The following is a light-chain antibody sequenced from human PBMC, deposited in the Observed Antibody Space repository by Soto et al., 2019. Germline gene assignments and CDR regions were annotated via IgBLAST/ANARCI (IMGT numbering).Light chain of an antibody. CDR2: EVT. Sequence: QSVLTQPASVSGSPGQSITISCTGTNSDLGTYNLVSWYQQHPDKAPKTIIYEVTKRPSGVSKRFSGSKSGNTASLTISGLQAEDEADYYCCSYVGSNIFYVFGTGTKVTVL. CDR1: NSDLGTYNL. CDR3: CSYVGSNIFYV. V-gene: IGLV2-23*02. J-gene: IGLJ1*01.